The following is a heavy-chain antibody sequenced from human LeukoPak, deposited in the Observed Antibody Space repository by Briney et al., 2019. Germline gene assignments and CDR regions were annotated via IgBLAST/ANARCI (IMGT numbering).Heavy chain of an antibody. CDR3: ARAPLVPREGLRSAMAFDP. V-gene: IGHV1-69*01. J-gene: IGHJ5*02. D-gene: IGHD3-3*01. Sequence: SVKVSCKASGGTFSSYAISWVRQAPGQGLEWMGGIIPIFGTANYAQKFQGRVTITADESTSTAYMELSSLRSEDTAVYYCARAPLVPREGLRSAMAFDPWGQGTLVTVSS. CDR2: IIPIFGTA. CDR1: GGTFSSYA.